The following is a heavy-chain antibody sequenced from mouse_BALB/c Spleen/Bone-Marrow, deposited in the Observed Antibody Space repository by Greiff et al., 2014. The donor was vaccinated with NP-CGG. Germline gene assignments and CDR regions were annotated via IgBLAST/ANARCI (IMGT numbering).Heavy chain of an antibody. CDR1: GYIFTSYW. CDR2: IYPGTGTT. CDR3: AREYGNYNYALDY. Sequence: VQRVESGAELVRPGASVKLSCTTSGYIFTSYWIHWVKQRSGQGLEWIARIYPGTGTTFCNEKFKGKATLTADQSSSTAYLQLSSLKSEDSAVYFCAREYGNYNYALDYWGQGTSVTVSS. J-gene: IGHJ4*01. D-gene: IGHD2-10*02. V-gene: IGHV1S132*01.